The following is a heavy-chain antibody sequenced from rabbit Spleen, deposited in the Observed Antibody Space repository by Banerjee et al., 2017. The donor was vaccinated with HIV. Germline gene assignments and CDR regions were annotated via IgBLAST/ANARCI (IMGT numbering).Heavy chain of an antibody. J-gene: IGHJ3*01. D-gene: IGHD4-1*01. V-gene: IGHV1S45*01. CDR1: GVSFSNYNF. CDR2: IDTGSRDFT. CDR3: ARDLDGVIGWNFGW. Sequence: QEQLVEYGGDLVQPGASLTLTCTASGVSFSNYNFMSWVRQAPGKGLEWIACIDTGSRDFTYYASWAKGRFTISKTSSTTVTLQLTSLTAADTATYFCARDLDGVIGWNFGWWGQGTLVTVS.